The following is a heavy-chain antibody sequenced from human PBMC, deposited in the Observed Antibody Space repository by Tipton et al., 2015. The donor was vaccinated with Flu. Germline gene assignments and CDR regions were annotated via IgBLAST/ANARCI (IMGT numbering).Heavy chain of an antibody. CDR1: GGSISSYY. CDR3: ARGLSPINYYYMDV. CDR2: IYYSGST. J-gene: IGHJ6*03. V-gene: IGHV4-59*12. D-gene: IGHD3-16*01. Sequence: TLSLTCTVSGGSISSYYWSWIRQPPGKGLEWIGSIYYSGSTNYNPSLKSRVTMSVDTSKNQFSLKLSSVTAADTAVYYCARGLSPINYYYMDVWGKGTTVTVSS.